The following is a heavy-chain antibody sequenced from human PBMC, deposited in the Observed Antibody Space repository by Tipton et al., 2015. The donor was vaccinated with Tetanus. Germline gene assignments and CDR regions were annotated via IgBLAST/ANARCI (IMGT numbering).Heavy chain of an antibody. D-gene: IGHD5-12*01. Sequence: SLRLSCAASGFTFSSYSTNWVRQAPGKGLEWVSSISSSSSYIYYADSVKGRFTISRDNAKNSLYLQMNSLRAEDTAVYYCARVVGYSGYDYVSHIDYWGQGTLVTVSS. CDR1: GFTFSSYS. V-gene: IGHV3-21*01. J-gene: IGHJ4*02. CDR3: ARVVGYSGYDYVSHIDY. CDR2: ISSSSSYI.